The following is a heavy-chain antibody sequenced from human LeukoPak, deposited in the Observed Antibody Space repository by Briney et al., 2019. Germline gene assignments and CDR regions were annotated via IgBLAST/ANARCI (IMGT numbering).Heavy chain of an antibody. J-gene: IGHJ4*02. CDR3: ARRGRDGYAN. CDR1: GGSISSYY. D-gene: IGHD5-24*01. Sequence: SETLSLTCTVSGGSISSYYWSWIRQPPGKGLEWIGEINHSGSTNYNPSLKSRVTISVDTSKNQFSLKLSSVTAADTAVYYCARRGRDGYANWGQGTLVTVSS. V-gene: IGHV4-34*01. CDR2: INHSGST.